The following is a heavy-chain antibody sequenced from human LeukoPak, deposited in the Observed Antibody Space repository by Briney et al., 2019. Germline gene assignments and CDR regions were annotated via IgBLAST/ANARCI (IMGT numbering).Heavy chain of an antibody. Sequence: SVNVSCQAYGGSFTSYAITWMRQAPGQGVQGMGSLIPVFGMPTYAQKFQGRLTITADMGPNTAYLELTRLTSEGTALYFCAKQGAVRQDYYMDVWGNGTTVTVSS. CDR1: GGSFTSYA. D-gene: IGHD3-16*01. V-gene: IGHV1-69*04. CDR3: AKQGAVRQDYYMDV. J-gene: IGHJ6*03. CDR2: LIPVFGMP.